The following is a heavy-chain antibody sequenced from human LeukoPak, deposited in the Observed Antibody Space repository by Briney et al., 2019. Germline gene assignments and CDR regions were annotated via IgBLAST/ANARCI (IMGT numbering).Heavy chain of an antibody. CDR1: GGTFSSYT. J-gene: IGHJ4*02. CDR3: ARVQDAIAAREFDY. CDR2: IIPILGIA. Sequence: SVKVSCMASGGTFSSYTISWVRQAPGQGLEWMGRIIPILGIANYAQKFQGRVTITADKSTSTAYMELSSLRSEDTAVYYCARVQDAIAAREFDYWGQGTLVTVSS. D-gene: IGHD6-6*01. V-gene: IGHV1-69*02.